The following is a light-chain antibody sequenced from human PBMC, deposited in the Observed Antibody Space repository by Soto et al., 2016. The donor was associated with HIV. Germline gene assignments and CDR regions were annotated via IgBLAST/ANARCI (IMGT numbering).Light chain of an antibody. CDR3: QQYQTYPLT. V-gene: IGKV1-6*01. Sequence: AIQMTQSPSSLSASLGDRVTITCRASQGIKNELGWYQQKPGKAPNLLIYRASSLESGDPSRFSGSGSGTEFTLTISSLQPDDFATYYCQQYQTYPLTFGGGTKVEIK. CDR2: RAS. J-gene: IGKJ4*01. CDR1: QGIKNE.